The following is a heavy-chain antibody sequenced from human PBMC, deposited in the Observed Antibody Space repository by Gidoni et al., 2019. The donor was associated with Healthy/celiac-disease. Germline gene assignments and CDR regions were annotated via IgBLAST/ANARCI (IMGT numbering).Heavy chain of an antibody. V-gene: IGHV3-23*01. D-gene: IGHD6-19*01. J-gene: IGHJ4*02. CDR1: GLTFRSYA. Sequence: EVQLLESGGGLVQPGGSLGLSCSASGLTFRSYAMSWVRQAPGKGLEWVSTINIGGAYSYYADSVKGRFTISRDNSKNTLYLQMSSLRAEDTAIYYCAKGGLYSSEPLNYWGQGTLVTVSS. CDR2: INIGGAYS. CDR3: AKGGLYSSEPLNY.